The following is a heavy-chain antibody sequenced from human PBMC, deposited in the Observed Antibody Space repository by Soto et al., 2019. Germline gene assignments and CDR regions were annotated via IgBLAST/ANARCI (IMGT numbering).Heavy chain of an antibody. J-gene: IGHJ4*02. CDR2: ISGSGGST. V-gene: IGHV3-23*01. Sequence: PGGAVRLACGAWGCGFSGYARSGVRQAPGKGLEWVSAISGSGGSTYYADSVKGRFTISRDNSKNTLYLQMNSLRAEDTAVYYCAKRRGSSGSFASCGQATLVTVSS. CDR3: AKRRGSSGSFAS. D-gene: IGHD2-15*01. CDR1: GCGFSGYA.